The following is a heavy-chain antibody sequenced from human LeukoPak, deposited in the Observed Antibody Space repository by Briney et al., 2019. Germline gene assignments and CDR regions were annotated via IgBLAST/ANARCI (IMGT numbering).Heavy chain of an antibody. V-gene: IGHV1-2*02. CDR1: GYTFTGYY. J-gene: IGHJ4*02. CDR3: ARVQCAGGACPFDC. CDR2: INPNTGGT. D-gene: IGHD2-21*02. Sequence: GASVKVFCKASGYTFTGYYIHWVRQAPGQGLEWMGWINPNTGGTHYAQKFQGRVTMTRDTSISTAYMELSSLTSDDAAVYYCARVQCAGGACPFDCWGQGTLVTVSS.